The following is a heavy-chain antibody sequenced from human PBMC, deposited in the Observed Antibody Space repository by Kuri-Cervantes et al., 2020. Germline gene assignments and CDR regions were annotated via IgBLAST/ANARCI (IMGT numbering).Heavy chain of an antibody. CDR1: GGSVSSGSYY. CDR2: IYCSGST. CDR3: ARIPNYSYGMDV. Sequence: SETLSLTCTVSGGSVSSGSYYWSWIRQPPGKGLEWIGYIYCSGSTNYNPSPKSRVTISVDTSKNQFSLKLSSVTAADTAVYYCARIPNYSYGMDVWGQGTTVTVSS. V-gene: IGHV4-61*01. J-gene: IGHJ6*02. D-gene: IGHD1-26*01.